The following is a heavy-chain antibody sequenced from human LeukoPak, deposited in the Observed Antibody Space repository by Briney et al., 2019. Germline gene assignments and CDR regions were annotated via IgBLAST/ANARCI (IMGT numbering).Heavy chain of an antibody. CDR2: IYYTGST. J-gene: IGHJ5*02. V-gene: IGHV4-59*01. D-gene: IGHD4-17*01. Sequence: SETLSLTCTVSGVSISGYYWSWIRQPPGKGLEWIGYIYYTGSTNYNPSLKSRVTISVDTSQNQFSLKVSSVTAADTAVYYCVRSKSGTYGWFDPWGQGTLVTVSS. CDR1: GVSISGYY. CDR3: VRSKSGTYGWFDP.